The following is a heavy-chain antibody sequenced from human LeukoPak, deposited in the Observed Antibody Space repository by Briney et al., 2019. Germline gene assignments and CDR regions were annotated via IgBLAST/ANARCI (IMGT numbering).Heavy chain of an antibody. CDR3: ARSARYCSGGSCYSFAFDI. V-gene: IGHV4-34*01. D-gene: IGHD2-15*01. CDR2: INHSVRT. Sequence: NPSETLSLTCAVYGGSFSGHYWSWIRQPPGRWLEWIGEINHSVRTTYNPSLKSRVTISVDTSTNQFSLKLSSVTAADTAVYYCARSARYCSGGSCYSFAFDIWGQGTMVTVYS. CDR1: GGSFSGHY. J-gene: IGHJ3*02.